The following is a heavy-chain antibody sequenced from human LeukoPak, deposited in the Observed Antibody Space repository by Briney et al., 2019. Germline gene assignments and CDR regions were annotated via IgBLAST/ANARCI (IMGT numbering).Heavy chain of an antibody. V-gene: IGHV1-46*01. D-gene: IGHD2-21*01. CDR3: AREGVVAQEFDY. CDR2: INPSGGST. Sequence: AASVTVSCKASGYTFTSYYMHWVRQAPGRGLEWMGIINPSGGSTSYAQKFQGRVTMTRDTSTSTVYMELSSLRSEDTAVYYCAREGVVAQEFDYWGQGTLVTVSS. J-gene: IGHJ4*02. CDR1: GYTFTSYY.